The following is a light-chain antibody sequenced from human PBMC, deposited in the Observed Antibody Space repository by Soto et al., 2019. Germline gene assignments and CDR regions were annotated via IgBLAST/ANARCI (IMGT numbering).Light chain of an antibody. CDR3: QQRTSWPLT. CDR1: QSVGKY. J-gene: IGKJ4*01. V-gene: IGKV3-11*01. CDR2: DVS. Sequence: EIVLTQSPATLSLSPGERATLSCRASQSVGKYLAWYQQRPGQAPRLLMFDVSYRATGTPARFSGSGSGTDFTLTISSLEPEDFAFYYCQQRTSWPLTFGGGTRVEIK.